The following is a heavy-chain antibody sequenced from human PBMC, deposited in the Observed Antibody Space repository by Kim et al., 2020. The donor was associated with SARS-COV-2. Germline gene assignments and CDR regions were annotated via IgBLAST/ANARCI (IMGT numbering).Heavy chain of an antibody. V-gene: IGHV3-33*05. D-gene: IGHD3-10*01. Sequence: GGSLRLSCAASGFTFSSYGMHWVRQAPGKGLEWVAVISYDGSNKYYADSVKGRFTISRDNSKNTLYLQMNSLRAEDTAVYYCARDRKLVVRGVIKNCYYYGMDVWGQGTTVTVSS. CDR2: ISYDGSNK. CDR3: ARDRKLVVRGVIKNCYYYGMDV. J-gene: IGHJ6*02. CDR1: GFTFSSYG.